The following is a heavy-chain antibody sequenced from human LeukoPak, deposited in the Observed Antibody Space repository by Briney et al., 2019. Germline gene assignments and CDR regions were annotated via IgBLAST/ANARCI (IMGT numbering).Heavy chain of an antibody. V-gene: IGHV5-10-1*01. CDR1: GYSFTNNW. J-gene: IGHJ4*02. Sequence: GESLKISCKGSGYSFTNNWITWVRQMPGKGLEWMGRIDPSDSYTDYRPSFQGHVPISADKSISTAYLQWSSLKASDTAMYYCARGRGWADYWGQGTLVTVSS. CDR2: IDPSDSYT. CDR3: ARGRGWADY. D-gene: IGHD6-19*01.